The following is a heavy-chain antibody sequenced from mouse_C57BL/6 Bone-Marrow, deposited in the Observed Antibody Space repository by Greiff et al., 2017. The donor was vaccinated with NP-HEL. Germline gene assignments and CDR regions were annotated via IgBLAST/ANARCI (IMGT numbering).Heavy chain of an antibody. Sequence: DVKLVESGGGLVKPGGSLKLSCAASGFTFSSYAMSWVRQTPEKRLEWVATISDGGSYTYYPDNVKGRFTISRDNAKNNLYLQMSHLKSEDTAMYYCARERGNSYWGQGTLVTVSA. CDR3: ARERGNSY. V-gene: IGHV5-4*03. J-gene: IGHJ3*01. CDR1: GFTFSSYA. D-gene: IGHD1-3*01. CDR2: ISDGGSYT.